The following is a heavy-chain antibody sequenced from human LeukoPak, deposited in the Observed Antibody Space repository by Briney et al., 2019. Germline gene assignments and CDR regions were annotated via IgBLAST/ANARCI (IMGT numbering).Heavy chain of an antibody. J-gene: IGHJ4*02. Sequence: SETLSLTCAVYGGSFSGYYWSWIRQPAGKGLEWIGRIDTSGNTNYKPSLKSRVTMSADTSKNQFSLKLSSVTAADTAVYYCARLRVRGYGYGPWEGPTWLDYWGQGTLVTVSS. CDR1: GGSFSGYY. CDR2: IDTSGNT. D-gene: IGHD5-18*01. CDR3: ARLRVRGYGYGPWEGPTWLDY. V-gene: IGHV4-59*10.